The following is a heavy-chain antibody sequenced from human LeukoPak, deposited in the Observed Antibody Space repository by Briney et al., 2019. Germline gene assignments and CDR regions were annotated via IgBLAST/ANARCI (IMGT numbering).Heavy chain of an antibody. Sequence: GASVKVSCKASGGTFSSYAISWVRQAPGQGLEWMGRIIPILGIANYAQKFQGRVTITADKSTSTAYMELSSVRSEDTAVYYCARGDVEMATIDAFDIWGQGTMVTVSS. J-gene: IGHJ3*02. D-gene: IGHD5-24*01. CDR2: IIPILGIA. V-gene: IGHV1-69*04. CDR1: GGTFSSYA. CDR3: ARGDVEMATIDAFDI.